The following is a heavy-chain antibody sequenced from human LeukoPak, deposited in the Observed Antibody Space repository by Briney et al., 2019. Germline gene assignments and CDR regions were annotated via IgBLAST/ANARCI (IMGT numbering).Heavy chain of an antibody. CDR3: ASRGTSVAGLDGSFDY. CDR2: VYYSGGT. CDR1: GGSISSGAYS. V-gene: IGHV4-30-4*07. J-gene: IGHJ4*02. D-gene: IGHD6-19*01. Sequence: SQTLSLTCAVSGGSISSGAYSWSWIRQPPRKGLEWIGYVYYSGGTYYNPSLKSRVTISVDTSKNQFSLKLSSVTAADTAVYYCASRGTSVAGLDGSFDYWGQGTLVTVSS.